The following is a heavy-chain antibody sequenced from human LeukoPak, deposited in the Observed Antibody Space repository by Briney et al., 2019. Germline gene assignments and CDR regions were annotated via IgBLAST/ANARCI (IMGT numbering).Heavy chain of an antibody. Sequence: PGGSLRLSCAASGFTFSSYGMHWVRRAPGKGLEWVAVIWYDGSNKYYADSVKGRFTISRDNSKNTLYLQMNSLRAEDTAVYYCASLDGDYGLDYWGQGTLVTVSS. V-gene: IGHV3-33*01. CDR2: IWYDGSNK. CDR1: GFTFSSYG. J-gene: IGHJ4*02. CDR3: ASLDGDYGLDY. D-gene: IGHD4-17*01.